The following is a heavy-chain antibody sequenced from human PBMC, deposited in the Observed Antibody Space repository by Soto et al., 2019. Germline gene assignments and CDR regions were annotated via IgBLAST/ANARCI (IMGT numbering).Heavy chain of an antibody. Sequence: GGSLRLSCAASGFTFSSYAMSWVRQAPGKGLEWVSAISGSGGSTYYADSVKGRFTISRDNSKNTLYLQMNSLRAEDTAVYYCAKSRGYCSGGSCHQSVWGQGTLVTVSS. V-gene: IGHV3-23*01. J-gene: IGHJ4*02. CDR3: AKSRGYCSGGSCHQSV. CDR1: GFTFSSYA. D-gene: IGHD2-15*01. CDR2: ISGSGGST.